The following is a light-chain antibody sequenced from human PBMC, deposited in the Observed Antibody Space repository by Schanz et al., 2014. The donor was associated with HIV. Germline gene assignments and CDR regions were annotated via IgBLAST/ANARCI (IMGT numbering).Light chain of an antibody. CDR2: NTN. J-gene: IGLJ2*01. CDR3: LVSYSGVGV. Sequence: QAVVTQEPSLTVSPGGAVTLTCGFTTGSVTSGHFPFWLQQRPGQAPRALIFNTNKKHSWTPARFSGSLLGGKAALTLSGAQPEDEAEYYCLVSYSGVGVFGGGTKLTVL. CDR1: TGSVTSGHF. V-gene: IGLV7-46*01.